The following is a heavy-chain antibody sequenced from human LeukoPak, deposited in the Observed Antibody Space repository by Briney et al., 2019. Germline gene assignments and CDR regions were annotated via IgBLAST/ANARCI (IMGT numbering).Heavy chain of an antibody. CDR1: GFTFSSYA. CDR3: AKTMTSRSTFDF. CDR2: ITGSGGNT. J-gene: IGHJ4*02. V-gene: IGHV3-23*01. Sequence: GGPLRLSCAASGFTFSSYAMSWVRQAPGKGLEWVSVITGSGGNTYYADSVKGRFTISRDNSKNTLYLQMNSLRAEDTALYYCAKTMTSRSTFDFWGQGTLVTVSS.